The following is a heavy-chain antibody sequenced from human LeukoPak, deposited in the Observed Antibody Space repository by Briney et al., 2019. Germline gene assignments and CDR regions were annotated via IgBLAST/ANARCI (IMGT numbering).Heavy chain of an antibody. D-gene: IGHD6-13*01. CDR1: VYSLTQLS. CDR2: FDPEDGET. V-gene: IGHV1-24*01. J-gene: IGHJ6*04. Sequence: VSSVTVSCKVCVYSLTQLSMYWVRQAPGKGLEWVGGFDPEDGETIYAQKFQRRVTMTEDTSTDTAYMELSSLRSEDTAVYYCATHGIAAAGSYYYYGMDVWGKGTTVTVSS. CDR3: ATHGIAAAGSYYYYGMDV.